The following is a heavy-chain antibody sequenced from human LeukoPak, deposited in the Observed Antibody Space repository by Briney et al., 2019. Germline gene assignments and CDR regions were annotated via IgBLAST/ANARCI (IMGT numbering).Heavy chain of an antibody. V-gene: IGHV1-18*01. D-gene: IGHD6-6*01. CDR1: GYTFTSYG. J-gene: IGHJ4*02. CDR2: ISAHNGNT. Sequence: ASVKVSCKASGYTFTSYGISWVRQAPGQGLEWMGWISAHNGNTNYAQNLRGRVTMTTETSTGTAYMELRSLRSDDTAVYYCARSGSSSDSASDYWGQGTLVTVSS. CDR3: ARSGSSSDSASDY.